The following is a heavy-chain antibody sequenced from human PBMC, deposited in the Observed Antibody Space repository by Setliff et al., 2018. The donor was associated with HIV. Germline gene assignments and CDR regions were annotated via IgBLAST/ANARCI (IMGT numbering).Heavy chain of an antibody. CDR2: INTNTGNP. CDR1: GYTFNNYA. V-gene: IGHV7-4-1*02. D-gene: IGHD3-3*01. Sequence: ASVKVSCKASGYTFNNYAMNWVRQAPGQGLELMGWINTNTGNPTYAQGFTGRFVFSLDISVSTAYLQISSLKAEDTAVYFCARDLKRPNSNFWGGYPIPFDSWGQGTLVTVSS. J-gene: IGHJ4*02. CDR3: ARDLKRPNSNFWGGYPIPFDS.